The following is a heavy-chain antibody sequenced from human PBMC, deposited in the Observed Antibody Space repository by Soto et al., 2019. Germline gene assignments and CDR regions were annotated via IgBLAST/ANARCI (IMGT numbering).Heavy chain of an antibody. CDR1: DYYLFKIVFF. D-gene: IGHD1-1*01. CDR3: AGRGLELERYFDY. J-gene: IGHJ4*02. Sequence: SGTQSLTYTFSDYYLFKIVFFLGWIRQPPGKGLEWIGSVSYSGRTYYNPSLKSRITISVDTSEKQFSLKLNSLSAADTAVYYCAGRGLELERYFDYWGQGTLVTSPQ. V-gene: IGHV4-39*01. CDR2: VSYSGRT.